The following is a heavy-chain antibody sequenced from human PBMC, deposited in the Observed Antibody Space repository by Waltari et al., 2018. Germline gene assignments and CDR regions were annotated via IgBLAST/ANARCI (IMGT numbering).Heavy chain of an antibody. CDR1: GFIFTTYA. J-gene: IGHJ4*02. CDR3: AREVGVAAGTGFDF. V-gene: IGHV3-30*04. CDR2: LSKDGSNE. D-gene: IGHD6-19*01. Sequence: QVQLVESGGGVVQPGRSLRLSCAASGFIFTTYAIHWARQAPGKGLEWVAGLSKDGSNEDYADSVKGRFTISRDNSRNTLSLQMNSLETEDAAVYFCAREVGVAAGTGFDFGGQGTLVTVSA.